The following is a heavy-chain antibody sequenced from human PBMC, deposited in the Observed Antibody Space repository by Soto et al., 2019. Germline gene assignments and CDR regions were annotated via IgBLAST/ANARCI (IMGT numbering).Heavy chain of an antibody. CDR2: ISGSAVTT. D-gene: IGHD2-21*01. J-gene: IGHJ6*02. CDR1: GFSFSDFA. V-gene: IGHV3-23*01. Sequence: PGGSLRLSCAASGFSFSDFAMNWVRQAPGKGLEWVSSISGSAVTTYYADTVKGRFTISRDNVESILYLQMDSLRAADTGVYYCAKDMWWERPLDNYGMDVWGQGTTVTVSS. CDR3: AKDMWWERPLDNYGMDV.